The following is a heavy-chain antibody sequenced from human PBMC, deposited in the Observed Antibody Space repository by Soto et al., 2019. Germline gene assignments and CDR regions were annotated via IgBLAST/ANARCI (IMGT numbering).Heavy chain of an antibody. CDR2: VTYSGST. V-gene: IGHV4-34*01. J-gene: IGHJ4*02. Sequence: QVQLQQWGAGLLKPSETLSLTCAVFGESVRDYFWSWIRQPPGKGLEWIGEVTYSGSTNYNPSLKSRVTMSVDTSENRFSLQLRSMTAADAAVYYCARGLPANYWGQGTLVTVSS. CDR3: ARGLPANY. CDR1: GESVRDYF.